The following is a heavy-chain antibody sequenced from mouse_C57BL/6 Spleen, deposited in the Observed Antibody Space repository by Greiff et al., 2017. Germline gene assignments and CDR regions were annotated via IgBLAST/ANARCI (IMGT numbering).Heavy chain of an antibody. V-gene: IGHV5-9-1*02. J-gene: IGHJ4*01. CDR1: GFTFSSYA. CDR3: TRGYGYDDAMDY. Sequence: EVNVVESGEGLVKPGGSLKLSCAASGFTFSSYAMSWVRQTPEKRLEWVAYISSGGDYIYYADTVKGRFTISRENARNTLYLQMSSLKSEDTAMYYCTRGYGYDDAMDYWGQGTSVTVSS. D-gene: IGHD2-2*01. CDR2: ISSGGDYI.